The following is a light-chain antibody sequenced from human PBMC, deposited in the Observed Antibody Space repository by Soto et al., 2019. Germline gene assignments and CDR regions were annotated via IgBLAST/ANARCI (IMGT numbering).Light chain of an antibody. CDR3: CSYGGSYTFWV. Sequence: QSVLTQPRSVSGSPGQSVTISCTGTSNDVGGYNYVSWYQQHPGKVPKVMIYDVSRRPSGVPDRFSGSKSGNTASLTISGLQAEDEADYYCCSYGGSYTFWVFGGGTKLTVL. CDR1: SNDVGGYNY. V-gene: IGLV2-11*01. CDR2: DVS. J-gene: IGLJ3*02.